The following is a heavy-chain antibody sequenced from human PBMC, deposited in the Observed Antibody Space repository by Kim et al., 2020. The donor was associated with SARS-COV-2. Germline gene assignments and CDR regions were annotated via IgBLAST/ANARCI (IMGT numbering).Heavy chain of an antibody. CDR2: IYYSGST. Sequence: SETLSLTCTVSGGSISSSSYYWGWIRQPPGKGLEWIGSIYYSGSTYYNPSLKSRVTISVDTSKNQFSLKLSSVTAADTAVYYCARLVASIGGFDYWGQGTLVTASS. V-gene: IGHV4-39*01. D-gene: IGHD5-12*01. J-gene: IGHJ4*02. CDR3: ARLVASIGGFDY. CDR1: GGSISSSSYY.